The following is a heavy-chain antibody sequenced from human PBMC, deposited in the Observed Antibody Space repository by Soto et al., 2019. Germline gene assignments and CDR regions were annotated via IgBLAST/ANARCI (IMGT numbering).Heavy chain of an antibody. Sequence: QVQLQQWGAGQLKPSETLSLTCGVDIGSFSGYIWGWTRQPPGKGLEWIGEINHRGSANYNASLRRRVTISIDTSRKQLSLRLASVTAADTAVYYCATVALSEYCSKNRCPVASFEIWGQGTMVTVSP. CDR2: INHRGSA. CDR3: ATVALSEYCSKNRCPVASFEI. D-gene: IGHD2-2*01. J-gene: IGHJ3*02. CDR1: IGSFSGYI. V-gene: IGHV4-34*02.